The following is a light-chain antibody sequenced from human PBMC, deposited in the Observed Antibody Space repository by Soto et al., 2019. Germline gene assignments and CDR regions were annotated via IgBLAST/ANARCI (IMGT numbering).Light chain of an antibody. CDR2: EVS. Sequence: QSALTQPASVTGSPGQSITISCTGTSDDVGGYNYVSWYQQHPGKAPKLMIYEVSYRPSGVSNRFSGSKSGNTASLTISGLQAEDEADYYCHSSTGTTTHVFGTGTKLTVL. CDR3: HSSTGTTTHV. J-gene: IGLJ1*01. V-gene: IGLV2-14*01. CDR1: SDDVGGYNY.